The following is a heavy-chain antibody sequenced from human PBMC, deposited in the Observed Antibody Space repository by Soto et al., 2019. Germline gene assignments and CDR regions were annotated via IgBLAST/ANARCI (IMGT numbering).Heavy chain of an antibody. V-gene: IGHV3-21*06. CDR3: ARRSRTSSQIRYFDY. CDR1: AFNFSTYS. D-gene: IGHD2-2*01. Sequence: EVELVESGGGLVKPGGSLRLSCAASAFNFSTYSMNWVRQAPGKWLEWVSSLSSRGSYIYYSDSVRGRFTISRDNAKNSLYLQMDSLRGEDTAVYYCARRSRTSSQIRYFDYWGQGSLVTVSS. CDR2: LSSRGSYI. J-gene: IGHJ4*02.